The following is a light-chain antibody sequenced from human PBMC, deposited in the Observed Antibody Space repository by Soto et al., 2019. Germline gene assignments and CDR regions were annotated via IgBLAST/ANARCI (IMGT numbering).Light chain of an antibody. Sequence: QPVLTQSSSASASLGSSVKLTCTLSSGHSTYTIAWHQQQPGKAPRYLMKLEGSGNYNKGSGVPDRFSGSSSGADRYLTISNLQFEDEADYYCETWGSNTRVFGGGTKLTVL. CDR1: SGHSTYT. J-gene: IGLJ3*02. CDR2: LEGSGNY. CDR3: ETWGSNTRV. V-gene: IGLV4-60*02.